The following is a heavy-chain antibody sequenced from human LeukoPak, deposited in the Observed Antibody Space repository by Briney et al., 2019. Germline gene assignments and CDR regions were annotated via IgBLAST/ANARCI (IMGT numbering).Heavy chain of an antibody. D-gene: IGHD6-19*01. CDR3: AKDPDSQWLADFDY. V-gene: IGHV3-23*01. CDR2: ISGSGGST. CDR1: GFTFSSYA. Sequence: ESGGSLRLSCAASGFTFSSYAMSWVRQAPGKGLEWVSAISGSGGSTYYADSVKGRFTISRDNSKNTLYLQMNSLRAEDTAVYYCAKDPDSQWLADFDYWGQGTLVTVSS. J-gene: IGHJ4*02.